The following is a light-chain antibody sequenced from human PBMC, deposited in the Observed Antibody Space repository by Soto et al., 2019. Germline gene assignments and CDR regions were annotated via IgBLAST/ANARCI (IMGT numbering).Light chain of an antibody. CDR2: GVS. CDR1: QNINNY. CDR3: LQDYNYPLT. Sequence: IQMTQSPSSVSASVGDRVTITCQASQNINNYLNWYQQKPGRAPKLVIYGVSNLQTGVPSRFSGSGSGTDFTLTISGPQPEDFATYYCLQDYNYPLTFGGGTKVDIK. V-gene: IGKV1-6*01. J-gene: IGKJ4*01.